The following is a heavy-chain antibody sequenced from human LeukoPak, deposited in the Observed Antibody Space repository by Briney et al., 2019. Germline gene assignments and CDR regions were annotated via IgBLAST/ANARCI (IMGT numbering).Heavy chain of an antibody. CDR1: GGPISSYY. CDR2: IHASGST. CDR3: AREGSMTARPFVSIDY. D-gene: IGHD6-6*01. J-gene: IGHJ4*02. Sequence: SETLSLTCTVSGGPISSYYWSWIRQPAGKGLEWIGRIHASGSTDYNPSLESRVTMSVDTSKSQFSLRLSSVTAADTAVYYCAREGSMTARPFVSIDYWGQGTLVTVSS. V-gene: IGHV4-4*07.